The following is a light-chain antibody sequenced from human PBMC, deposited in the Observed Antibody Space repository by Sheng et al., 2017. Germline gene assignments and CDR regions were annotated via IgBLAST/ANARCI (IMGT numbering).Light chain of an antibody. V-gene: IGKV3-15*01. CDR3: QQYYSTPFT. Sequence: IVMTQSPVTLSVSPGERATVSCRASQNIGRSLAWYQQNPGQAPRLLIYGASTRATGIPARFSGSGSGTEFSLSISSLQSEDSAVYYCQQYYSTPFTFGPGTKVDIK. J-gene: IGKJ3*01. CDR1: QNIGRS. CDR2: GAS.